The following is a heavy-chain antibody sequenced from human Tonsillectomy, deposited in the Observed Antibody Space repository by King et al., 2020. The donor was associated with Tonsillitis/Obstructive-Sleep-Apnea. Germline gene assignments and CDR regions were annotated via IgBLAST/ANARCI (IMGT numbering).Heavy chain of an antibody. J-gene: IGHJ3*02. CDR3: ARVGGPSGAFDS. V-gene: IGHV3-74*01. CDR1: GFTFSSYW. CDR2: INSDGSSA. Sequence: VQLVESGGGLVQPGGSLRLSCAASGFTFSSYWIHWVRQAPGKGLVWVSRINSDGSSASYADSVKGRFTISRDNAKNTLYLQMNSLRAEDTAVYYCARVGGPSGAFDSGGQGTMVTVSS. D-gene: IGHD3-10*01.